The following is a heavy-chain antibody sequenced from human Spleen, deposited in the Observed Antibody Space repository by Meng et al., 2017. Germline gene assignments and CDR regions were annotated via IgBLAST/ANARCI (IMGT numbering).Heavy chain of an antibody. CDR2: IGHSGFT. J-gene: IGHJ5*02. Sequence: LQESGLGLGSPSETLALYCRLSGDSISSSDSYWGWIRQSPGKGLEWIGSIGHSGFTYYTPSLEIRVTVSVDTSRSQFSLELTSVTAADTAVYYCVRSRAWVRTGFDPWGQGTLVTVSS. D-gene: IGHD1/OR15-1a*01. CDR3: VRSRAWVRTGFDP. CDR1: GDSISSSDSY. V-gene: IGHV4-39*01.